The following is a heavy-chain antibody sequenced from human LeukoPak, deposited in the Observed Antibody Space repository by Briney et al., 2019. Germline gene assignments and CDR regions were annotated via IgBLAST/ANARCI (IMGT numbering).Heavy chain of an antibody. CDR3: ARGPPASNAGNSFDY. V-gene: IGHV4-59*01. CDR1: GGSISSYY. Sequence: PSETLSLTCTVSGGSISSYYWSWIRQPPGKGLEWIAYIYYSGSTNYNPSLKSRVTISVDTSKNQFSLKLSSVTAADTAVYYCARGPPASNAGNSFDYWGQGTLVTVSS. D-gene: IGHD2-2*01. J-gene: IGHJ4*02. CDR2: IYYSGST.